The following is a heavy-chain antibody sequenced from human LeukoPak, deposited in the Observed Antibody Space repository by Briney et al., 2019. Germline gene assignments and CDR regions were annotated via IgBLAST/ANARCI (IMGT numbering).Heavy chain of an antibody. CDR1: GYSFTSYG. CDR3: ARALWFGELSL. CDR2: ISAYNGNT. V-gene: IGHV1-18*01. J-gene: IGHJ4*02. D-gene: IGHD3-10*01. Sequence: GESLKISCKGSGYSFTSYGISWVRQAPGQGLEWMGWISAYNGNTNYAQKLQGRVTMTTDTSTSTAYMELRSLRSDDTAVYYCARALWFGELSLWGQGTLVTVSS.